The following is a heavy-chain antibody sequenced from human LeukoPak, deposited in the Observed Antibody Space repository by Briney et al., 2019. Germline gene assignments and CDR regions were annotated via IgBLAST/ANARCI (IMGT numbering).Heavy chain of an antibody. D-gene: IGHD3-10*01. CDR2: ISGGSSGST. CDR1: GFTFSDYA. V-gene: IGHV3-23*01. J-gene: IGHJ5*02. Sequence: GGSLRLSCAASGFTFSDYAMSWVRQAPGKGLEWLSVISGGSSGSTYYADSVTGRFTISGDSSKNTLYLQMNSLRPEDTAVYYCAKGYYGSGSYGWFDPWGQGTLVTVSS. CDR3: AKGYYGSGSYGWFDP.